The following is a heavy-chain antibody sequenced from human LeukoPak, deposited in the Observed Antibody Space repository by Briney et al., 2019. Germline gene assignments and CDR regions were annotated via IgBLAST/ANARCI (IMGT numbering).Heavy chain of an antibody. CDR1: GYTFTSYY. D-gene: IGHD4-11*01. CDR2: INPSGGST. V-gene: IGHV1-46*01. Sequence: ASVKVSCKASGYTFTSYYMHWLRQAPGQGLEWMGIINPSGGSTSYAQKFQGRVTMTRDTSTSTVYMELSSLRSEDTAVYYCARGVKTVTTSTVYYYMDVWGKGTTVTVSS. J-gene: IGHJ6*03. CDR3: ARGVKTVTTSTVYYYMDV.